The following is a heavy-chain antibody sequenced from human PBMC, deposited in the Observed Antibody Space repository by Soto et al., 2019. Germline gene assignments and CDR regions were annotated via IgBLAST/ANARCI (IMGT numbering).Heavy chain of an antibody. CDR1: GIPVSSNY. V-gene: IGHV3-53*04. Sequence: EVQLVESGGGLVQPGGSLRLSCAASGIPVSSNYMTWVRQAPGKGLEWVSVLHSGGDTYYANSVKGRFIISRHDSTNTLFLQMNSLTAEDTAVYYCARDEPYYYASRMDVWGQGTTVTVSS. J-gene: IGHJ6*02. CDR2: LHSGGDT. D-gene: IGHD3-10*01. CDR3: ARDEPYYYASRMDV.